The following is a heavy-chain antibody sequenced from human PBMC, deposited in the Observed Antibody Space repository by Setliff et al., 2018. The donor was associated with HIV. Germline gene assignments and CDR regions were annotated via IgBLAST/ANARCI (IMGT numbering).Heavy chain of an antibody. CDR2: IWHDGSNE. J-gene: IGHJ6*03. V-gene: IGHV3-30*02. CDR1: GFSFSTYG. Sequence: PGGSLRLSCAASGFSFSTYGMHWVRQAPGKGLEWVAVIWHDGSNESYADSVKGRFTISRDNSKNTLYLQMSSLRVDDTAVYYCVKEAYSNTWNYYYYYMDVWGKGTTVTVSS. D-gene: IGHD6-13*01. CDR3: VKEAYSNTWNYYYYYMDV.